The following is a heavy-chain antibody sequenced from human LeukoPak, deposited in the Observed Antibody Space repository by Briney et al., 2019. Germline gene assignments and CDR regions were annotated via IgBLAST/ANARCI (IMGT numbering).Heavy chain of an antibody. CDR2: IYTSGST. CDR3: ARDSGSYSYLDAFDI. D-gene: IGHD1-26*01. V-gene: IGHV4-4*07. J-gene: IGHJ3*02. CDR1: GGSISSYY. Sequence: SETLSLTCTVSGGSISSYYWSWIRQPAGKGLEWIGRIYTSGSTNYNPSLKSRVTMSVDTSKNQFSLKLSSVTAADTAVYYCARDSGSYSYLDAFDIWDQGTMVTVSS.